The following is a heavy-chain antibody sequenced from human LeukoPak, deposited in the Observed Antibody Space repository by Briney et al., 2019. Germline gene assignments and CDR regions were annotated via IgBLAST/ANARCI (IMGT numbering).Heavy chain of an antibody. CDR3: ARGTAYYYDSSGTDV. CDR1: GFTFSSYA. D-gene: IGHD3-22*01. Sequence: GGSLRLSRAASGFTFSSYAMHWVRPAPGKGLEYVSAISSNGGSTYYANSVKGRFTISRDNSKNTLYLQMGSLRAEDMAVYYCARGTAYYYDSSGTDVWGQGTTVTVSS. V-gene: IGHV3-64*01. CDR2: ISSNGGST. J-gene: IGHJ6*02.